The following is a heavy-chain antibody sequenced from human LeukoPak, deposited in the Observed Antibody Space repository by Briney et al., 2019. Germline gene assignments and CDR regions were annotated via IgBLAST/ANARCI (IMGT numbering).Heavy chain of an antibody. CDR1: GFNFNGYN. V-gene: IGHV3-48*04. Sequence: PGGSLRLSCMGSGFNFNGYNMNWFRQAAGKGLEWIAYISISGDIRYYTDSVRGRFTISRDNAKNTLYLQMNSLRAEDTAVYYCARDLGGGPFYWGQGTLVTVSS. CDR3: ARDLGGGPFY. CDR2: ISISGDIR. J-gene: IGHJ4*02. D-gene: IGHD2-15*01.